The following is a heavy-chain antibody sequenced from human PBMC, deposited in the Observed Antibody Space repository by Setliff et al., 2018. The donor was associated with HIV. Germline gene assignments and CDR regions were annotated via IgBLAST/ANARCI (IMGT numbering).Heavy chain of an antibody. D-gene: IGHD7-27*01. J-gene: IGHJ4*02. Sequence: GGSLRLSCAASGFTFSSYSMNWVRQAPGKGLEWVSSISSSSSYIYYADSVKGRFTISRDNAKNSLYLQMNSLRVEDTALYYCARDLNWGFDYWGQGTLVTVSS. CDR2: ISSSSSYI. CDR1: GFTFSSYS. CDR3: ARDLNWGFDY. V-gene: IGHV3-21*01.